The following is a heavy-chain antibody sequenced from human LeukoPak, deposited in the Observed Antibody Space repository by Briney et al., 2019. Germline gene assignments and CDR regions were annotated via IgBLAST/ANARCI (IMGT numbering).Heavy chain of an antibody. D-gene: IGHD3-22*01. V-gene: IGHV3-66*01. J-gene: IGHJ4*02. CDR1: GFTFSSYA. CDR2: IYTGGST. Sequence: GGSLRLSCAASGFTFSSYAMSWVRQAPGKGLEWVSAIYTGGSTYYAGSVKGRFTISRDNSKNTLYLQMNSLRAEDTAVYYCARNLYYYDSSGYYYYWGRGTLVTVSS. CDR3: ARNLYYYDSSGYYYY.